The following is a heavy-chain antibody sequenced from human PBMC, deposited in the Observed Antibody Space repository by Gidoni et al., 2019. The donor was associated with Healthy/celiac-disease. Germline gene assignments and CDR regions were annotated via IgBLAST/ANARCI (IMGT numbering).Heavy chain of an antibody. J-gene: IGHJ4*02. CDR1: GGSISSSSYY. V-gene: IGHV4-39*01. CDR2: IYYSGST. Sequence: QLQLQESGPGLVKPSETLSLTCTVSGGSISSSSYYWGWIRQPPGKGLEWIGSIYYSGSTYYNPSLKSRVTISVDTSKNQFSLKLSSVTAADTAVYYCARLKAGYYDSSGYSDYWGQGTLVTVSS. CDR3: ARLKAGYYDSSGYSDY. D-gene: IGHD3-22*01.